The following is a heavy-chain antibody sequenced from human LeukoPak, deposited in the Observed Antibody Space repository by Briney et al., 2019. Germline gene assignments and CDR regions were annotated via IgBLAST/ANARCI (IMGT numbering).Heavy chain of an antibody. CDR1: GFTFSSYA. V-gene: IGHV3-33*01. J-gene: IGHJ4*02. D-gene: IGHD3-10*01. CDR2: VWHDGSNR. CDR3: ARELFGSGSCPDY. Sequence: PGTSLRLSCTAHGFTFSSYAIHWIRQAPGEGLEWVALVWHDGSNRYYSEAVKGRFTISRDNSKNTVYLQINSLRAEDTTVYYCARELFGSGSCPDYWGQGTRVTVSS.